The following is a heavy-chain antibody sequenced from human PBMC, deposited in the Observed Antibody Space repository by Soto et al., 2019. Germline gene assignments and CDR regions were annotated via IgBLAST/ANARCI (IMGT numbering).Heavy chain of an antibody. CDR1: GFTFSSYA. CDR3: AKGAGTYYYDSSGDYYFDY. Sequence: GGSLRLSCAASGFTFSSYAMSWVRQAPGKGLEWVSAISGSGGSTYYADSVQGRFTISRDNSKNTPYLQMNSLRAEDTAVYYCAKGAGTYYYDSSGDYYFDYWGQGTLVTVSS. V-gene: IGHV3-23*01. CDR2: ISGSGGST. D-gene: IGHD3-22*01. J-gene: IGHJ4*02.